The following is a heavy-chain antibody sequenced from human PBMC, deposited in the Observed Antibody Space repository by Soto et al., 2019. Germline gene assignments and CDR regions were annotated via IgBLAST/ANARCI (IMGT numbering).Heavy chain of an antibody. J-gene: IGHJ5*02. Sequence: PSETLSLTCVGASFGTYYWSWIRQPPGKGLEWVGYIFSSERSNYNPSLKSRLTISVDTSKNQVSLKLTSVTAADTAVYYCATSNWFDPWGQGTLVTVSS. CDR1: ASFGTYY. V-gene: IGHV4-59*08. CDR3: ATSNWFDP. CDR2: IFSSERS.